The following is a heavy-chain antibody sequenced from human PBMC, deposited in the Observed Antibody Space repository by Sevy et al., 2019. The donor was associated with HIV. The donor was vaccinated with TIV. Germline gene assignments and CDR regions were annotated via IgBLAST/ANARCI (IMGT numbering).Heavy chain of an antibody. CDR2: IYGSSGAT. D-gene: IGHD3-22*01. CDR3: AGGCYDSSGSFDAFDI. V-gene: IGHV3-23*01. CDR1: GFTFISYA. J-gene: IGHJ3*02. Sequence: GGSLRLSCKPSGFTFISYAMNWVRQAPGKGLEWVSTIYGSSGATYYGDSVKGWFTISRDNSKNTLYLQMNSLRTEDTAVYYCAGGCYDSSGSFDAFDIWGQGTMVTVSS.